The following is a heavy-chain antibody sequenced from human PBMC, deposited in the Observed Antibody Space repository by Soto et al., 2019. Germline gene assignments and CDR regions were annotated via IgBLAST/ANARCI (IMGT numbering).Heavy chain of an antibody. CDR1: GGSISSGGYY. D-gene: IGHD3-3*01. Sequence: NPSETLSLTCTVPGGSISSGGYYWSWIRQHPGKGLEWIGYIYYSGSTYYNPSLKSRVTISADTSKNQFSLKLSSVTAADTAVYYCARAAIFGVVIIRNWFDPWGQGTLVTVSS. J-gene: IGHJ5*02. CDR3: ARAAIFGVVIIRNWFDP. V-gene: IGHV4-31*03. CDR2: IYYSGST.